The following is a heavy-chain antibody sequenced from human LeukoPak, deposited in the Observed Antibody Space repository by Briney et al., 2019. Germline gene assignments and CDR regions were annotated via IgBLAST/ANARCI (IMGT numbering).Heavy chain of an antibody. Sequence: ASVKVSCKASGYTFTGYYMHWVRQAPGQGLEWMGWINPNSGGTNYAQKFQGWVTMTRDTSISTAYMELSRPRSDDTAVYYCARATGWHEDWFDPWGQGTLVTVSS. D-gene: IGHD1-1*01. V-gene: IGHV1-2*04. CDR1: GYTFTGYY. CDR3: ARATGWHEDWFDP. J-gene: IGHJ5*02. CDR2: INPNSGGT.